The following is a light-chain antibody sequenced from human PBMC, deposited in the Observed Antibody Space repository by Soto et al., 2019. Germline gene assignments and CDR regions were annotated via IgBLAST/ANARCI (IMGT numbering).Light chain of an antibody. J-gene: IGLJ1*01. CDR2: DVS. CDR3: CSYVGRNTYV. CDR1: SSDVGGYNY. V-gene: IGLV2-11*01. Sequence: QSVLTQPRSASGSPGQSMTISCTGTSSDVGGYNYVSWYQQHPAKAPKLIIFDVSKRPSGVPNRFSGSKSGNTASLTISGLRAEDEADYYCCSYVGRNTYVFGTGTKLTVL.